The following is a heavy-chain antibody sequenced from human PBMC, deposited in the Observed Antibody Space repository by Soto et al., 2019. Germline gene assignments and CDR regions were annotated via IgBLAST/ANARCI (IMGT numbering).Heavy chain of an antibody. CDR1: GFTFSSSW. Sequence: EVQLVESGGGLVQPGGSLRLSCVVSGFTFSSSWMHWVRQGPGKGLVWVSRMNPDGSAINYADSVKGRFTTSRDNAKNSLYLQMNSLRVDDTAVYYCARVIYEESYHDYWGQGTLVTVSS. CDR3: ARVIYEESYHDY. CDR2: MNPDGSAI. D-gene: IGHD1-26*01. V-gene: IGHV3-74*01. J-gene: IGHJ4*02.